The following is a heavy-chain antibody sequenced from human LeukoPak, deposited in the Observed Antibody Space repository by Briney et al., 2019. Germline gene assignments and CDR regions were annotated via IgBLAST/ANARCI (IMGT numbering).Heavy chain of an antibody. CDR1: GLTFHDYA. Sequence: GGSLRLSCVASGLTFHDYAMHWVRQAPGKGLEWVSLISAAGGSTFYADSVRGRFSIYRDNSKNSLYLQMNSLRTEDPAMYYCAKESGKFDYWGQGTLVAVSS. CDR3: AKESGKFDY. J-gene: IGHJ4*02. V-gene: IGHV3-43*02. CDR2: ISAAGGST.